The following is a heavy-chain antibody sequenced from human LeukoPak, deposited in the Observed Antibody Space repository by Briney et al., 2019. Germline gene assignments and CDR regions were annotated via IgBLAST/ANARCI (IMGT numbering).Heavy chain of an antibody. Sequence: GGSLRLSCAASGFXFGTSAMYWVRQAPGKGLEWASTITDSGGSTFYADSVKGRFTISRDNSKNTLYLQMNSLRADDTAVYYCAKDLAAVSYWGLGSLVTVSS. CDR3: AKDLAAVSY. CDR2: ITDSGGST. CDR1: GFXFGTSA. D-gene: IGHD5/OR15-5a*01. J-gene: IGHJ4*02. V-gene: IGHV3-23*01.